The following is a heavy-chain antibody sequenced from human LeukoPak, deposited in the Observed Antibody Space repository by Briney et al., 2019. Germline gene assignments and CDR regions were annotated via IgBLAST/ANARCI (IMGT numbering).Heavy chain of an antibody. CDR1: GFTFINYA. D-gene: IGHD3-3*01. Sequence: GGSLRLSCAASGFTFINYAMSWVRQAPGKGLEWVSGISGGGGSTYYADSVKGRFTISRDNSKNTLYLQMNSLRVEDTAVYYCAKLDYDFWSGSFDYWGQGTLITVSS. CDR2: ISGGGGST. V-gene: IGHV3-23*01. CDR3: AKLDYDFWSGSFDY. J-gene: IGHJ4*02.